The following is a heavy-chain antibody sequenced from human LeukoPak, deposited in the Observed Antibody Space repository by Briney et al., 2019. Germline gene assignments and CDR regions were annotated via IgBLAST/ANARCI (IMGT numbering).Heavy chain of an antibody. CDR2: ISYDGSNK. CDR3: AKVRLGGSSGYYDLVDY. V-gene: IGHV3-30*18. D-gene: IGHD3-22*01. J-gene: IGHJ4*02. CDR1: GFTFNTYS. Sequence: GGSLRLSCAASGFTFNTYSMSWVRQAPGKGLEWVAVISYDGSNKYYADSVKGRFTISRDNSKNTLYLQMNSLRAEDTAVYYCAKVRLGGSSGYYDLVDYWGQGTLVTVSS.